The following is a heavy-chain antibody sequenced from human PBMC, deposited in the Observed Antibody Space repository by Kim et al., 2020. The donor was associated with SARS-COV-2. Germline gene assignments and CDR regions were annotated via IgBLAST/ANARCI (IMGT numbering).Heavy chain of an antibody. CDR2: ISWNSGSI. D-gene: IGHD3-22*01. Sequence: GGSLRLSCAASGFTFDDYAMHWVRQAPGKGLEWVSGISWNSGSIGYADSVKGRFTISRDNAKNSLYPQMNSLRAEDTALYYCAKSALDYYDSSGSAFDIWGQGTMVTVSS. CDR3: AKSALDYYDSSGSAFDI. J-gene: IGHJ3*02. V-gene: IGHV3-9*01. CDR1: GFTFDDYA.